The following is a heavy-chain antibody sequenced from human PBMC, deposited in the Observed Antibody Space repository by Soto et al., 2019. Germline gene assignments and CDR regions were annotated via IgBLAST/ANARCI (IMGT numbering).Heavy chain of an antibody. V-gene: IGHV4-59*01. CDR3: ARVGYYDSSGYPDY. CDR2: IYYSGST. Sequence: PSETLSLTCTVSGGSISSYYWSWIRQPPGKGLERIGYIYYSGSTNYNPSLKSRVTISVDTSKNQFSLKLSSVTAADTAVYYCARVGYYDSSGYPDYWGQGTLVTVSS. D-gene: IGHD3-22*01. CDR1: GGSISSYY. J-gene: IGHJ4*02.